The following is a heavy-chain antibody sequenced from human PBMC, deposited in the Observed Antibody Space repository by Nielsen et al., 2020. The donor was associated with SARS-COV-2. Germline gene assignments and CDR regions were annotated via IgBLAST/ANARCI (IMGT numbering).Heavy chain of an antibody. CDR3: ARSGVDYYYYGMDV. CDR2: IKQDGSEK. D-gene: IGHD2-15*01. J-gene: IGHJ6*02. V-gene: IGHV3-7*05. CDR1: GFTFSSYW. Sequence: GESLKISCAASGFTFSSYWMSWVRQAPGKGLEWVANIKQDGSEKYYVDSVKGRFTISRDNAENSLYLQMNSLRAEDTAVYYCARSGVDYYYYGMDVWGQGTTVTVSS.